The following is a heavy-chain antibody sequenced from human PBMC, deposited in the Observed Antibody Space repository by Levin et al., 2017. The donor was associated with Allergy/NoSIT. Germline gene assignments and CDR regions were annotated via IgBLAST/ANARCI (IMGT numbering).Heavy chain of an antibody. J-gene: IGHJ5*02. Sequence: SGPTLVKPTQTLTLTCTFSGFSLTTGGVGVGWIRQPPGKALEWLALIYWDDDKRFSPSLKSRLTITKDTSKNQVVLTMTNMDPVDTATYYCVHRGPREGWGNWFDPWGQGTLVTVSS. CDR3: VHRGPREGWGNWFDP. CDR2: IYWDDDK. D-gene: IGHD7-27*01. V-gene: IGHV2-5*02. CDR1: GFSLTTGGVG.